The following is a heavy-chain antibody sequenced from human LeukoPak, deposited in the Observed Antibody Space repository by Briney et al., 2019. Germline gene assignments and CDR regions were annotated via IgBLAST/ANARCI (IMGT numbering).Heavy chain of an antibody. CDR3: ARDQGRREYSSGWPKNWFDP. V-gene: IGHV3-30*01. Sequence: PGRSLRLSCAASGFTFSSYAMHWVRQAPGKGLEWVAVISYDGSNKYYADSVKGRFTISRDNSKNTLYLQMNSLRAEDTAVYYCARDQGRREYSSGWPKNWFDPWGQGTLVTVSS. CDR1: GFTFSSYA. J-gene: IGHJ5*02. CDR2: ISYDGSNK. D-gene: IGHD6-19*01.